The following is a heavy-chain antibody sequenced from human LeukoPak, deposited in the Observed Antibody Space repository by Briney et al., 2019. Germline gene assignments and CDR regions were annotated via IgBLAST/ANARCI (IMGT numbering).Heavy chain of an antibody. V-gene: IGHV1-69*13. CDR1: GGTFSSYA. CDR2: IIPIFGTA. D-gene: IGHD3-22*01. J-gene: IGHJ4*02. Sequence: VASVKVSCKASGGTFSSYAISWVRQAPGQGLEWMGGIIPIFGTANYTQKFQGRVTITADESTSTAYMELSSLRSEDTAVYYCARAGNYYDSSGYYGSYFDYWGQGTLVTVSS. CDR3: ARAGNYYDSSGYYGSYFDY.